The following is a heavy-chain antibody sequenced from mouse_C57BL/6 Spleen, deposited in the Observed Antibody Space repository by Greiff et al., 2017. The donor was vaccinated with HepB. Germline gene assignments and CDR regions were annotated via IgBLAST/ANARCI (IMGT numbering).Heavy chain of an antibody. CDR2: ISSGGSYT. V-gene: IGHV5-6*01. J-gene: IGHJ2*01. D-gene: IGHD1-1*01. CDR3: AREAVVAYYFDY. Sequence: EVMLVESGGDLVKPGGSLKLSCAASGFTFSSYGMSWVRQTPDKRLEWVATISSGGSYTYYPDSVKGRFTISRDNAKNTLYLQMSSLKSEDTAMYYCAREAVVAYYFDYWGQGTTLTVSS. CDR1: GFTFSSYG.